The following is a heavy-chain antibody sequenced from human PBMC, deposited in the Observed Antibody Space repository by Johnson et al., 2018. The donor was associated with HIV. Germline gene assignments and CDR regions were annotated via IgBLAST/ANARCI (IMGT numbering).Heavy chain of an antibody. J-gene: IGHJ3*02. D-gene: IGHD3-9*01. CDR3: ARTARRYFVDAFDI. CDR1: GFTFSNYW. Sequence: MQLVESGGGLVQPGGSLRLPCGASGFTFSNYWMSWVRQAPGKGLEWVANIKQDGSEKYYVDSVKGRFTISRDNAKNSLYLQMDSLRAEDTAVYYCARTARRYFVDAFDIWGQGTMVTVSS. V-gene: IGHV3-7*05. CDR2: IKQDGSEK.